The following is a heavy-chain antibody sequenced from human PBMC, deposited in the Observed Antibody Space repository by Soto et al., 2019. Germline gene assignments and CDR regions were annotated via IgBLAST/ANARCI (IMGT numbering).Heavy chain of an antibody. V-gene: IGHV1-69*01. CDR3: ARDPELAAAGYYYYGMDV. Sequence: QVQLVQSGAEVKKPGSSVKVSCKASGGTFSSYAISWVRQAPGQGLEWRGGIIPIFGTANYAQKFQGRVTITADESTSTAYMELSSLRSEDTAVYYCARDPELAAAGYYYYGMDVWGQGTTVTVSS. D-gene: IGHD6-13*01. CDR1: GGTFSSYA. CDR2: IIPIFGTA. J-gene: IGHJ6*02.